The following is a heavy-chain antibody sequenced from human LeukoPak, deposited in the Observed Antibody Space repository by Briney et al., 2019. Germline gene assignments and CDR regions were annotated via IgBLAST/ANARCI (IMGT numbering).Heavy chain of an antibody. V-gene: IGHV3-23*01. D-gene: IGHD2/OR15-2a*01. CDR3: ARDWFHAIDY. CDR1: GFTFSSYG. J-gene: IGHJ4*02. Sequence: GGSLRLSCAASGFTFSSYGMSWVRQAPGKGLEWVSAISGSGGSTYYADSVKGRFTISRDNAKNTLYLQMNSLRAEDTAVYYCARDWFHAIDYWGQGTLVTVSS. CDR2: ISGSGGST.